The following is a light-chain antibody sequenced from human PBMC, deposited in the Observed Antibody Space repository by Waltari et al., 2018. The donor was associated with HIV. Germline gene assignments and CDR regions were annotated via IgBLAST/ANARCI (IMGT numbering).Light chain of an antibody. CDR1: SGAAVAYNF. CDR3: SSYAGSDIYVV. J-gene: IGLJ2*01. CDR2: EVS. V-gene: IGLV2-8*01. Sequence: QSALTQPPSASGSLGQSVTISSTRPSGAAVAYNFVSWYQQHPGKAPKPMIYEVSKRPAGVANRFSGSKSGNTASLTVSGLQAEDEADYYCSSYAGSDIYVVFGGGTKLTVL.